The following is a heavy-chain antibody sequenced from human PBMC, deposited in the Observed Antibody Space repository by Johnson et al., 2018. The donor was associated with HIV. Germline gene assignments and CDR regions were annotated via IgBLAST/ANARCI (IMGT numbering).Heavy chain of an antibody. D-gene: IGHD1-20*01. CDR1: GFTFDDYG. J-gene: IGHJ3*02. Sequence: VQLVESGGGVVQPGRSLRLSCAAPGFTFDDYGMSWVRQAPAKGLEWVSGMTGNGDRPGYGDSVKGRFTISSDNSKNTLYLQMNSLRAEDTAVYYCARNVMRYNGNADAFDIWGQGTMVTVSS. CDR3: ARNVMRYNGNADAFDI. V-gene: IGHV3-20*04. CDR2: MTGNGDRP.